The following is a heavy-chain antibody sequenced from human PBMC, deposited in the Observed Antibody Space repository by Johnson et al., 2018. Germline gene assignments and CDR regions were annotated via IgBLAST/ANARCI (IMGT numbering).Heavy chain of an antibody. CDR1: GFTFSSYG. CDR3: ARDRAAVATNFDY. V-gene: IGHV3-30*03. D-gene: IGHD5-12*01. CDR2: ISYDGSNK. J-gene: IGHJ4*02. Sequence: QVQLVESGGGVVQPGRSLRLSCAASGFTFSSYGMHWVRQAPGKGLEWVAVISYDGSNKYYADSVKGRFTISRDNYKNTLYLQMTSLSVEDTAVYFCARDRAAVATNFDYWGQGTLVTVSS.